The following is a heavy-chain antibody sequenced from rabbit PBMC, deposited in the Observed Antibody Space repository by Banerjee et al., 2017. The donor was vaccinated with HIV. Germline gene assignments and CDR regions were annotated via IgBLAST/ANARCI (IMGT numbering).Heavy chain of an antibody. J-gene: IGHJ4*01. D-gene: IGHD4-1*01. CDR2: INIVTGKS. Sequence: QEQLKESGGGLVQPGGSLKLSCKASGFTLSSYYMNWVRQAPGKGLEWIACINIVTGKSVYASWEKGQFIASRTSSTTVTLQMTSLTAADTATYFCARDLVAVIGWNFNLWGPGTLVTVS. V-gene: IGHV1S45*01. CDR3: ARDLVAVIGWNFNL. CDR1: GFTLSSYYM.